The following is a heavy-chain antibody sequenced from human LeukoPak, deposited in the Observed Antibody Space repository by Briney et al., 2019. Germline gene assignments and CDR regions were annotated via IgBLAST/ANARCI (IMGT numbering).Heavy chain of an antibody. CDR1: GYTFTSYH. CDR3: ATTAVAGTTGNWFDP. CDR2: INPSGGST. J-gene: IGHJ5*02. Sequence: GASVKVSCKASGYTFTSYHMHWVRQAPGQGLEWMGIINPSGGSTSYAQKFQGRVTMTRDTSTSTVYMELSSLRSEDTAVYYCATTAVAGTTGNWFDPWGQGTLVTVSS. D-gene: IGHD6-19*01. V-gene: IGHV1-46*03.